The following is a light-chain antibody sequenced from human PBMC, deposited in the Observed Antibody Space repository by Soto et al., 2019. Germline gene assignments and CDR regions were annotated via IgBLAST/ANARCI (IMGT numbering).Light chain of an antibody. J-gene: IGKJ1*01. V-gene: IGKV1-39*01. CDR1: QSISSF. CDR3: QQPYRTPQT. CDR2: AAS. Sequence: DVQMTQSPSSLSASVGDRVTITCRASQSISSFLNWYQQKPGKAPKLLIYAASFLQSGVPSRFRGSGSGTDFTLTISSLQPEDFATYCCQQPYRTPQTFGQGTNVDIQ.